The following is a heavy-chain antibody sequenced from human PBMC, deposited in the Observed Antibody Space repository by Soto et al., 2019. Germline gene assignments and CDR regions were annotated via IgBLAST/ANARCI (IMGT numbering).Heavy chain of an antibody. CDR3: ARSHSSSWYALTYYRMDV. D-gene: IGHD6-13*01. CDR2: IYYSGST. V-gene: IGHV4-39*01. CDR1: GGSISSSSYY. Sequence: SETLSLTCTVSGGSISSSSYYWGWIRQPPGKGLEWIGSIYYSGSTYYNPSLKSRVTISVDTSKNQFSLKLSSVTAADTAVYYCARSHSSSWYALTYYRMDVWGQGNKVTVS. J-gene: IGHJ6*02.